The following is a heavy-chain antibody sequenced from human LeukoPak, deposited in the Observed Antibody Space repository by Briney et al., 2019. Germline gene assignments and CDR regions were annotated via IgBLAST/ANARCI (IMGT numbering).Heavy chain of an antibody. CDR2: ISAYNGNT. Sequence: GASVKVSCKASGYTFTSYGISWVRQAPGQGLEWMGWISAYNGNTNYAQKLQGRVTMTRDTSTSTVYMELSSLRSEDTAVYYCSWSGYLDAFDIWGQGTMVTVSS. CDR3: SWSGYLDAFDI. D-gene: IGHD3-3*01. J-gene: IGHJ3*02. CDR1: GYTFTSYG. V-gene: IGHV1-18*01.